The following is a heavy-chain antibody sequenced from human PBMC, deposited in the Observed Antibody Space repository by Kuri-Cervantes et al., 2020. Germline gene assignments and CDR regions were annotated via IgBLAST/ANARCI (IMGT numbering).Heavy chain of an antibody. CDR2: INPNSGGT. Sequence: ASAKVSCKASGYTFTGYYMHWVRQAPGQGLEWMGWINPNSGGTNYAQKFQGRVTMTEDTSTDTAYMELSSLRSEDTAVYYCAAVYGGVWGQGTTVTVSS. CDR1: GYTFTGYY. V-gene: IGHV1-2*02. J-gene: IGHJ6*02. D-gene: IGHD2-8*01. CDR3: AAVYGGV.